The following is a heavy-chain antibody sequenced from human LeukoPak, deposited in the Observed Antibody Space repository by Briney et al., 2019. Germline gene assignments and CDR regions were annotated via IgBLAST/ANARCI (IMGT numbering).Heavy chain of an antibody. CDR3: ARDSPFEWDVFGDSFDI. J-gene: IGHJ3*02. CDR1: GDSISSHY. Sequence: SETLSLTCTVSGDSISSHYWSWIRQSPGKGLEWIGFMHYRGNTNSNPSLRSRVTISMDTSKNQFSLKMSSVTAADTAVYYCARDSPFEWDVFGDSFDIWGQGTVVTVSS. D-gene: IGHD1-26*01. CDR2: MHYRGNT. V-gene: IGHV4-59*11.